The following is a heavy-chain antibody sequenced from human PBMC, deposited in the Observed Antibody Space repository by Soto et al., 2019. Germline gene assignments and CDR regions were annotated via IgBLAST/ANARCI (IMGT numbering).Heavy chain of an antibody. CDR3: ASLVDTAMVNVDY. J-gene: IGHJ4*02. CDR2: ISSSSSYI. Sequence: GGSLRLSCAASGFTFSSYSMNWVRQAPGKGLEWVSSISSSSSYIYYADSVKGRFTISRDNAKNSLYLQMNSLRAEDTAVYYCASLVDTAMVNVDYWGQGTLVTVS. D-gene: IGHD5-18*01. V-gene: IGHV3-21*01. CDR1: GFTFSSYS.